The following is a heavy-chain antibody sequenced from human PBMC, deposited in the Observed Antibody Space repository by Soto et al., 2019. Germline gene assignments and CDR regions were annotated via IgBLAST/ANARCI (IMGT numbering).Heavy chain of an antibody. CDR2: IYYSGST. CDR1: GGSISSGDYY. J-gene: IGHJ4*02. CDR3: ARVLVVITQADN. Sequence: PSETLSLTCTVSGGSISSGDYYWSWIRQPPGKGLEWIGYIYYSGSTYYNPSLKSRVTISVDTSKNQFSLKLSSVTAADTAVYYCARVLVVITQADNWGQGTLVTSPQ. D-gene: IGHD3-22*01. V-gene: IGHV4-30-4*01.